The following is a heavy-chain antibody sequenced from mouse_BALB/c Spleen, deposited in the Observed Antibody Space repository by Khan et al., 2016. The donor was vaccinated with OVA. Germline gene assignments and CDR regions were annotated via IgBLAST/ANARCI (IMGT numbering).Heavy chain of an antibody. CDR2: IWGGGRT. CDR3: AKGVWSYYYTLDY. J-gene: IGHJ4*01. Sequence: VQLQESGPGLVAPSQNLSITCTVSGFSLSDYGVSWIRQSPGKGLEWLGVIWGGGRTYYNSALKSRLTISKDNSKSQVFLKMSSLQSDDTAMFYCAKGVWSYYYTLDYWGQGTSVTVSS. V-gene: IGHV2-6-5*01. CDR1: GFSLSDYG.